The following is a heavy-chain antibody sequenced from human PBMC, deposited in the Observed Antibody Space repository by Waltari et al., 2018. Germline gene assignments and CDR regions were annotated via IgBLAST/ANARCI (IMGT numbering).Heavy chain of an antibody. D-gene: IGHD3-16*01. Sequence: EVQLVESGGGLVKPGGTLRLSCAASGFIFSSAWINWVRQAPGKGLEWVGRVKSKTDGGTTDYAAPVKGRFTISRDDSKNTLYLQMNSLKTEDTAVYYCTTDVAFGILLIPYWGQGTRVTVSS. V-gene: IGHV3-15*01. CDR2: VKSKTDGGTT. CDR3: TTDVAFGILLIPY. J-gene: IGHJ4*02. CDR1: GFIFSSAW.